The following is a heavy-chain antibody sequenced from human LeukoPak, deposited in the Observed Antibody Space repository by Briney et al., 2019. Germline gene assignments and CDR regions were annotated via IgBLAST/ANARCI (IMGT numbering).Heavy chain of an antibody. CDR1: GFTFSSYG. J-gene: IGHJ3*02. V-gene: IGHV3-30*18. D-gene: IGHD4-17*01. CDR3: AKEGDYGDFLFEDAFDI. Sequence: QTGGSLRLSCAASGFTFSSYGMHWVRQAPGKGLEWVAVISFDGSNKYYADSVKGRFTISRDNSKNTLYLQMNSLRAEDTAVYYCAKEGDYGDFLFEDAFDIWGQGTMVTVSS. CDR2: ISFDGSNK.